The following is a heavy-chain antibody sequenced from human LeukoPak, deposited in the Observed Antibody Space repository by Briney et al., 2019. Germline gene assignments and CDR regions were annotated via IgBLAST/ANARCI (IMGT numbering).Heavy chain of an antibody. V-gene: IGHV3-33*01. CDR1: GFTFSSYD. CDR3: AREPTTLSGYSVSRRHHYFDH. D-gene: IGHD5-12*01. J-gene: IGHJ4*02. Sequence: GGSLRLSCAASGFTFSSYDMHWVRQAPGKGLEWVAVIWYDGSNINYGDSVKGRFAISRDNSRNTLYLQMNSLRAEDTALYYCAREPTTLSGYSVSRRHHYFDHWGQGALVIVSS. CDR2: IWYDGSNI.